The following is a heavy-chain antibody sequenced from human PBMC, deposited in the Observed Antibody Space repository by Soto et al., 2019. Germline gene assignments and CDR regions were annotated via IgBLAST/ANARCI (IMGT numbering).Heavy chain of an antibody. D-gene: IGHD5-12*01. CDR2: IYYSGST. Sequence: SETLSLTCTVSGGSISSYYWSWIRQPPGKGLEWIGYIYYSGSTNYNPSLKSRVTISVDTSKNQFSLKLSSVTAADTAVYYCARASGYDLGLFDYWGQGTLVTVSS. CDR3: ARASGYDLGLFDY. J-gene: IGHJ4*02. CDR1: GGSISSYY. V-gene: IGHV4-59*01.